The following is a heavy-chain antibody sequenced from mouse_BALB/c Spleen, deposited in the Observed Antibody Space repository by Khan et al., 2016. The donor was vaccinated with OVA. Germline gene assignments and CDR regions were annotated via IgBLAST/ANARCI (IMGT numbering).Heavy chain of an antibody. J-gene: IGHJ3*01. D-gene: IGHD2-4*01. CDR3: ARKDYYDYDPFPY. Sequence: EVKLLESGPGLVKPSQSLSLTCTVTGYSITSEYAWNWIRQFPGNKLEWMGYINYSGNTRFNPSLKSRTSITRKTSKNQFFLQLNSVTTEDTATYYCARKDYYDYDPFPYWGQGTLVTVSA. CDR1: GYSITSEYA. CDR2: INYSGNT. V-gene: IGHV3-2*02.